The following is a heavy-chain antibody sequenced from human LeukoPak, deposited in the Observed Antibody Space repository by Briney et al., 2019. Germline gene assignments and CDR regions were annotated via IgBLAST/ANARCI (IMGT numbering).Heavy chain of an antibody. CDR3: ARAGHADSFDY. CDR2: ISTTSRTI. D-gene: IGHD2-21*01. Sequence: GGSLRLSCAASGFTLSSYSMNWVRQAPGKGLEWVSYISTTSRTIYYADSVKGRFTISRDNAKNSLYLQMNSLRAEDTAVYYCARAGHADSFDYWGQGALVTVSS. CDR1: GFTLSSYS. J-gene: IGHJ4*02. V-gene: IGHV3-48*01.